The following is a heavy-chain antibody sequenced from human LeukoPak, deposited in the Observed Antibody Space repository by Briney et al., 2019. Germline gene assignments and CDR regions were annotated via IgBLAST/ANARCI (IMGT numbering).Heavy chain of an antibody. Sequence: SETLSLTCAVSGGSISSSNWWSWVRQPPGKGLEWIGEIYHSGSTNYNPSLKSRVTTSVDKSKNQFSLKLSSVTAADTAVYYCARATIAVAPFDIWGQGTMVTVSS. J-gene: IGHJ3*02. D-gene: IGHD6-19*01. CDR1: GGSISSSNW. CDR2: IYHSGST. CDR3: ARATIAVAPFDI. V-gene: IGHV4-4*02.